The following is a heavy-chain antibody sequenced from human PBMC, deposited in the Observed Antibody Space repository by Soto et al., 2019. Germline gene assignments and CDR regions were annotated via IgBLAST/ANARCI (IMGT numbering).Heavy chain of an antibody. CDR3: AKGEYYDFWSGSDTNGIDV. J-gene: IGHJ6*02. Sequence: GGSLRLSCAASGFTFSSYAMSWVRQAPGKGLEWVSGISGSGGSTYYADSVKGRFTISRDNSKNTVYLQINSLRAEDTAVYYCAKGEYYDFWSGSDTNGIDVWGQGTTVTVSS. CDR1: GFTFSSYA. V-gene: IGHV3-23*01. D-gene: IGHD3-3*01. CDR2: ISGSGGST.